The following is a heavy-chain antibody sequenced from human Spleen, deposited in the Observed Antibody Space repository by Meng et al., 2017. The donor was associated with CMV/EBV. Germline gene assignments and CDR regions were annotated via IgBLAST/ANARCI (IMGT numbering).Heavy chain of an antibody. V-gene: IGHV3-21*01. CDR2: ISSTSRDT. CDR3: ARVYCTDGICSTPFDY. J-gene: IGHJ4*02. CDR1: GFGISGYS. D-gene: IGHD2-8*01. Sequence: GFGISGYSMHWVRQAPGEGLEWVSSISSTSRDTDYADSVKGRFTISRDNAKNSLYMQMSSLRAEDTAVYYCARVYCTDGICSTPFDYWGQGTLVTVSS.